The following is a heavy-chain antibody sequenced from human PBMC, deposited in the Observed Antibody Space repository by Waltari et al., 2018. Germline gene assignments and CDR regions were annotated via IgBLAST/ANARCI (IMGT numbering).Heavy chain of an antibody. D-gene: IGHD3-16*01. CDR1: GGTFSSYA. CDR2: IIPIRGIA. V-gene: IGHV1-69*10. J-gene: IGHJ4*02. Sequence: QVQLVQSGAEVKKPGSSVKVPCKASGGTFSSYAISWVRQAPGQGLEWMAGIIPIRGIAKSAQKFQRRVSIPASKSTCPAYMELGRLRSEDPSVYFWARGGVMESGYDLPFDYQGQGTPVTDSS. CDR3: ARGGVMESGYDLPFDY.